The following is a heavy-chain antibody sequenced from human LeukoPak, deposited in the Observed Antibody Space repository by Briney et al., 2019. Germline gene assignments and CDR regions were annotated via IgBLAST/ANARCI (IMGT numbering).Heavy chain of an antibody. Sequence: SCKASGGTFSSYAMHWVRQAPGKGLEYVSAISSNGGSTYYADSVKGRFTISRDNSKNTLYLQMSSLRAEDTAVYYCVKDGTDGYSGYFDYWGQGTLVTVSS. J-gene: IGHJ4*02. CDR1: GGTFSSYA. CDR3: VKDGTDGYSGYFDY. V-gene: IGHV3-64D*06. CDR2: ISSNGGST. D-gene: IGHD5-24*01.